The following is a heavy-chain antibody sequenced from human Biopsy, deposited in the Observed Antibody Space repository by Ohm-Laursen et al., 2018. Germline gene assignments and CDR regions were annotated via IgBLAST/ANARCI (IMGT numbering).Heavy chain of an antibody. Sequence: TLSLTCTVPGGSIRSDYWSWIRQSPRKGLEWIGHISGRGATNYNPSLRGRVTISVDTSKNQFSLKLSSVTAADTAVFFCARLYRLDDYWNDDPPDAFDVWGQGTMVTVSS. CDR1: GGSIRSDY. CDR2: ISGRGAT. J-gene: IGHJ3*01. D-gene: IGHD3-3*01. V-gene: IGHV4-59*01. CDR3: ARLYRLDDYWNDDPPDAFDV.